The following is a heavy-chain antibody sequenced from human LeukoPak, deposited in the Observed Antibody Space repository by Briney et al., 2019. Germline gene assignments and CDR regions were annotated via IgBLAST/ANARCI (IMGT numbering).Heavy chain of an antibody. CDR3: ARDPTQYCSGGSCYFTM. CDR1: GGTFSSYA. V-gene: IGHV1-69*04. Sequence: ASVKVSCKASGGTFSSYAISWVRQAPGQGLEWMGRIIPILGIANYAQKFQGRVTITADKSTSTAYMELSSLRSEDTAVYYCARDPTQYCSGGSCYFTMWGQGTLVTVSS. J-gene: IGHJ4*02. CDR2: IIPILGIA. D-gene: IGHD2-15*01.